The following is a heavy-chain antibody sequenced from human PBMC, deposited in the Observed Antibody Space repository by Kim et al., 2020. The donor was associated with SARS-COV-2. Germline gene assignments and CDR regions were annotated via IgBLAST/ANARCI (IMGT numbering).Heavy chain of an antibody. CDR2: INHSGST. Sequence: SETLSLTCAVYGGSFSGYYWSWIRQPPGKGLEWIGEINHSGSTNYNPSLKSRVTISVDTSKNQFSLKLSSVTAADTAVYYCARVPYNTYYYDMDYWGQGTLVTVSS. CDR1: GGSFSGYY. J-gene: IGHJ4*02. CDR3: ARVPYNTYYYDMDY. V-gene: IGHV4-34*01. D-gene: IGHD3-22*01.